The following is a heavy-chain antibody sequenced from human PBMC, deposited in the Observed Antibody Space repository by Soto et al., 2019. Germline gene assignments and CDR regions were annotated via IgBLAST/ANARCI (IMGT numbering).Heavy chain of an antibody. Sequence: SETLSLTCTVSGGSISSSSYYWGWIRQPPGKGLEWIGSIYYSGSTYYNPSLKSRVTISVDTSKNQFSLKLSSVTAADTAVYYCARLRSSSGSINNWFDPWGQGTLVTVSS. D-gene: IGHD6-19*01. CDR1: GGSISSSSYY. J-gene: IGHJ5*02. CDR2: IYYSGST. CDR3: ARLRSSSGSINNWFDP. V-gene: IGHV4-39*01.